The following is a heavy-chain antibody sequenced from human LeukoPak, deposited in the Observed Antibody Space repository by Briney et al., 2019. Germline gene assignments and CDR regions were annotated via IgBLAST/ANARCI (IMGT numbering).Heavy chain of an antibody. V-gene: IGHV3-53*01. CDR2: ISSVGTT. D-gene: IGHD3-16*01. CDR3: VLRFDY. Sequence: GGSLRLSCAASGFTVSSNYMSWVRQAPGEGLEWVAVISSVGTTNYADSVKGRFTISTDNSTNTPYLQMNSLRAEDTAVYYCVLRFDYWGQGTLVTVSS. CDR1: GFTVSSNY. J-gene: IGHJ4*02.